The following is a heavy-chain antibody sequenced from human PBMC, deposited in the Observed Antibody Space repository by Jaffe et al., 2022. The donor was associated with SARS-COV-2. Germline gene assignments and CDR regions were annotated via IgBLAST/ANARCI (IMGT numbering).Heavy chain of an antibody. CDR3: ARVNPSSWLYYYYYYMDV. CDR1: GFTFSSYW. Sequence: EVQLVESGGGLVQPGGSLRLSCAASGFTFSSYWMSWVRQAPGKGLEWVANIKQDGSEKYYVDSVKGRFTISRDNAKNSLYLQMNSLRAEDTAVYYCARVNPSSWLYYYYYYMDVWGKGTTVTVSS. D-gene: IGHD6-13*01. J-gene: IGHJ6*03. CDR2: IKQDGSEK. V-gene: IGHV3-7*01.